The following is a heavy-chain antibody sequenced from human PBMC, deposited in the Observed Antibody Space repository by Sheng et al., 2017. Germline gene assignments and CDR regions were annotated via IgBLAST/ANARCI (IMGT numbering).Heavy chain of an antibody. D-gene: IGHD3-3*01. V-gene: IGHV1-69*05. CDR3: ARGAMYYDFWSGSGVWFDP. CDR1: GGTFSSYA. J-gene: IGHJ5*02. Sequence: QVQLVQSGAEVKKPGSSVKVSCKASGGTFSSYAISWVRQAPGQGLEWMGGIIPIFGTANYAQKFQGRVTITTDESTSTAYMELSSLRSEDTAVYYCARGAMYYDFWSGSGVWFDPWGQGTLVTVSS. CDR2: IIPIFGTA.